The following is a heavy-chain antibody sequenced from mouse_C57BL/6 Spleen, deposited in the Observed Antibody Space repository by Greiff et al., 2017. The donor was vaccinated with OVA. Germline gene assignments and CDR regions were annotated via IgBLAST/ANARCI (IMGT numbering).Heavy chain of an antibody. D-gene: IGHD1-1*01. V-gene: IGHV8-12*01. CDR1: GFSLSTSGMG. J-gene: IGHJ4*01. Sequence: QVTLNECGPGILQSSQTLSLTCSFSGFSLSTSGMGVSWIRQPSGQGLEWLAHIYWGDDKRYNPFPKSRISISKDTSRNQVFLKRTRVDTADTSTYYVALMDCSSYKDYAMDYWGQGTSVTVSS. CDR3: ALMDCSSYKDYAMDY. CDR2: IYWGDDK.